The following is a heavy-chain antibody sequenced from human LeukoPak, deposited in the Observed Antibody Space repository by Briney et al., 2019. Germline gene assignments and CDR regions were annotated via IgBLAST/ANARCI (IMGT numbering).Heavy chain of an antibody. CDR2: VSYDGSNK. V-gene: IGHV3-30-3*01. D-gene: IGHD3-10*01. CDR3: ARDSRATLVITIGGMDV. CDR1: GFTFSSYA. Sequence: GGCLRLSCAASGFTFSSYAMHWVRQAPGKGLEWVAVVSYDGSNKYYADSVKGRFTISRDNSKDTLYLQMNSLRAEDTAVYYCARDSRATLVITIGGMDVWGQGTTVTVSS. J-gene: IGHJ6*02.